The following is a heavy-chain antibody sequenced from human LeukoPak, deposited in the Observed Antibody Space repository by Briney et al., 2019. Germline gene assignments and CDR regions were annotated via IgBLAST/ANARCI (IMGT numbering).Heavy chain of an antibody. J-gene: IGHJ4*02. Sequence: GASVKVSCKASGYTFTSYGISWVRQAPGQGLEWMGWISAYNGNTNYVQKLQGRVTMTTDTSTSTAYMELRSLRSDDTAVYYCARDTGYYYDISGGYYFDYWGQGTLVTASS. V-gene: IGHV1-18*01. CDR2: ISAYNGNT. D-gene: IGHD3-22*01. CDR1: GYTFTSYG. CDR3: ARDTGYYYDISGGYYFDY.